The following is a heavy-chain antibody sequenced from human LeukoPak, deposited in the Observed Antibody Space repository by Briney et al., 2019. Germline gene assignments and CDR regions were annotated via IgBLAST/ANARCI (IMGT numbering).Heavy chain of an antibody. CDR2: IDPNTGGT. CDR1: GYTFTNYY. CDR3: ASLYDIVGTTVDY. Sequence: ASVKVSCKTSGYTFTNYYIHWVRQAPGQGLEWMGRIDPNTGGTKSAKNFQGRVTMTRDTSISTAYMALGGLRSDDTAVYYCASLYDIVGTTVDYWGQGTLVTVSS. D-gene: IGHD1-26*01. J-gene: IGHJ4*02. V-gene: IGHV1-2*06.